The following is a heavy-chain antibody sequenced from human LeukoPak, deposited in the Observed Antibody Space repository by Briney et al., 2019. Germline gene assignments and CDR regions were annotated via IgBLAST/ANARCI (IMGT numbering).Heavy chain of an antibody. D-gene: IGHD3-10*01. CDR1: AVSCSDYY. V-gene: IGHV4-34*01. J-gene: IGHJ4*02. Sequence: PSETLSLTCAGYAVSCSDYYWSWIRQPPGKGLEWIGEINHSGSTNYNPSLKSRVTISVDTSKKQFSLKLSSVTAADTAVYYCARRGRTRRYYYGSGSYSGVFDYWGQGTLVTVSS. CDR2: INHSGST. CDR3: ARRGRTRRYYYGSGSYSGVFDY.